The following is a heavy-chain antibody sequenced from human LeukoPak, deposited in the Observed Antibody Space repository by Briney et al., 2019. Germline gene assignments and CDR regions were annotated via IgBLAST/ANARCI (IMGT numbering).Heavy chain of an antibody. V-gene: IGHV3-23*01. CDR2: ISGSGGST. J-gene: IGHJ4*02. D-gene: IGHD4-17*01. Sequence: GGSLRLSCAASGFTFSSYAMSWVRQAPGKGLEWVSAISGSGGSTYYADSVKGRFTISRDNSKNMLYLQMNSLRAEDTAVYYCAKSPPYGVRGWQYYFDYWGQGTLVTVSS. CDR3: AKSPPYGVRGWQYYFDY. CDR1: GFTFSSYA.